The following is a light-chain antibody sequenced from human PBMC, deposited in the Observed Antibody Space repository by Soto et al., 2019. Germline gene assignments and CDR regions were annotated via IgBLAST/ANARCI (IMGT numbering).Light chain of an antibody. J-gene: IGKJ1*01. CDR1: QSLVYSDGNTY. Sequence: DVVMTQSPLSLPVTLGQPASISCRSSQSLVYSDGNTYLSWFQQRPGQSPRRLIYKVSNRDSGVPDRFSGSGSGTDFTLKISRVEAEDVGIYYCMQGTHWPRWTLGQGTKVEIK. CDR2: KVS. V-gene: IGKV2-30*01. CDR3: MQGTHWPRWT.